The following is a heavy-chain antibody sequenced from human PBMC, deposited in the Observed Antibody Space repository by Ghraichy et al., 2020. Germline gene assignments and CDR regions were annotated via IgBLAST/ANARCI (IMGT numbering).Heavy chain of an antibody. J-gene: IGHJ5*02. Sequence: GGSLRLSCAVSGSTFRSYAMSWARQAPGKGLEWVSSIGVSGTGTYYADSVKGRFTISRDNSKNTLYLQMNSLRAEDTAIYYCASCGGSSCRGGFDPWGQGTLVTVSS. CDR1: GSTFRSYA. V-gene: IGHV3-23*01. CDR2: IGVSGTGT. CDR3: ASCGGSSCRGGFDP. D-gene: IGHD2-15*01.